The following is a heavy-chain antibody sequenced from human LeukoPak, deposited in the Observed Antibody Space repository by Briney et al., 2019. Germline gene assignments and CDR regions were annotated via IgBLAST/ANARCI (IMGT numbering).Heavy chain of an antibody. CDR2: IYWDDDK. J-gene: IGHJ4*02. Sequence: SGPTLVKPTQTLTLTCTFSGFSLSTSGVGVGWIRQPPGKALEWLALIYWDDDKRYSPSLKSRLTITKDTSKNQVVLTMTNMDPVDTATYYCAHLGYCSGGSCLVLDYWGQGTLVTVSS. CDR3: AHLGYCSGGSCLVLDY. V-gene: IGHV2-5*02. D-gene: IGHD2-15*01. CDR1: GFSLSTSGVG.